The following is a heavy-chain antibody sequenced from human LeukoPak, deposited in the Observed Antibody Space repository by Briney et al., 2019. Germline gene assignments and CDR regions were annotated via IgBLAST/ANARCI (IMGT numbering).Heavy chain of an antibody. D-gene: IGHD6-13*01. CDR3: AKPATLQQLIWGFPYAPFDS. V-gene: IGHV3-23*01. CDR2: ISGSGANT. Sequence: GGSLSLSCAASGFTFDDYAMHWVRQAPGKGLEWVSGISGSGANTYFADSVKGRFTISRENSKNTLYLQMNSLRADDTAIYYCAKPATLQQLIWGFPYAPFDSWGQGTLVTVSS. J-gene: IGHJ4*02. CDR1: GFTFDDYA.